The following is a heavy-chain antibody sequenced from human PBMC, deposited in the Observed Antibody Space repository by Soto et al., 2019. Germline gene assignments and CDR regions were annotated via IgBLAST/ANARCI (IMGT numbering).Heavy chain of an antibody. V-gene: IGHV1-24*01. CDR1: GYTLTELS. J-gene: IGHJ3*02. Sequence: ASVKVSCKVSGYTLTELSMHWVRQAPGKGLEWMGGFDPEDGETIYAQKFQGRVTMTEDTSTDTAYMELSSLRSEDTAVYYCATDTNTYYDILTGSNAFDIWGQGTMVTVS. CDR3: ATDTNTYYDILTGSNAFDI. D-gene: IGHD3-9*01. CDR2: FDPEDGET.